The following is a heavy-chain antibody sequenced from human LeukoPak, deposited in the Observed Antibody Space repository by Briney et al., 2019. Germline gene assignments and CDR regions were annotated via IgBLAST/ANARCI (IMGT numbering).Heavy chain of an antibody. J-gene: IGHJ4*02. D-gene: IGHD3-10*01. Sequence: ASVKVSCKASGYTFTSYYMHWVRQAPGQGLEWMGIINPSGGSTSYAQKFQGRVTMTRDMSTGTVYMELSSLRSEDTAVYYCARDSYYYGSGALGPDYWGQGTLVTVSS. CDR2: INPSGGST. CDR3: ARDSYYYGSGALGPDY. V-gene: IGHV1-46*01. CDR1: GYTFTSYY.